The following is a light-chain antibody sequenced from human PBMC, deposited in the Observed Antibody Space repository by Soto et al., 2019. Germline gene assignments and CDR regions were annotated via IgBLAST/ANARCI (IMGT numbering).Light chain of an antibody. CDR2: GAS. Sequence: EIVLTQSPGTLSLSPGERATLSCRASQSVSSSYLAWYQQKPGQAPRLLTYGASSRATGIPDRFSGSGSGTDFTLTISRLEPEDFAVYYCQQYGSSSSITFGQGTRLEIK. V-gene: IGKV3-20*01. J-gene: IGKJ5*01. CDR3: QQYGSSSSIT. CDR1: QSVSSSY.